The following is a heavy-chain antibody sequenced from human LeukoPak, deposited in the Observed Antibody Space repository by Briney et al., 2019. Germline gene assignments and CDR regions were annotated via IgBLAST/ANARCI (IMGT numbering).Heavy chain of an antibody. J-gene: IGHJ4*02. CDR3: AAELYSGIFARCCSFAY. D-gene: IGHD1-26*01. V-gene: IGHV1-69*13. CDR1: GGTFSSYA. CDR2: IIPIFGTA. Sequence: SVKVSCNASGGTFSSYAISWVRQAPGQGLEWMGGIIPIFGTANYAQKFQGRVTITADESTSTAYLELSSLTSEDTAVYYCAAELYSGIFARCCSFAYWGQGTLVTVSS.